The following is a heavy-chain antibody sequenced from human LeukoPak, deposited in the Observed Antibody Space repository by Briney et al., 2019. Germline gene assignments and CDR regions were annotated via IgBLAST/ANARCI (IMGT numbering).Heavy chain of an antibody. Sequence: SSETLSLTCTVSGGSISSSSYYWGWICQPPGKGLEWIGSIYYSGSTYYNPSLKSRVTISVDTSKNQFSLKLSSVTAADTAVYYCARQRRYCSSTSCYAFDYWGQGTLVTVSS. CDR2: IYYSGST. CDR1: GGSISSSSYY. J-gene: IGHJ4*02. V-gene: IGHV4-39*01. CDR3: ARQRRYCSSTSCYAFDY. D-gene: IGHD2-2*01.